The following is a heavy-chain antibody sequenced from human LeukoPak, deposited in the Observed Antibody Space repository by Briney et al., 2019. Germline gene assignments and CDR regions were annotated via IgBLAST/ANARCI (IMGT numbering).Heavy chain of an antibody. CDR1: GGSFSGYY. V-gene: IGHV4-34*01. Sequence: SETLSLTCAVYGGSFSGYYWSWIRQPPGKGLEWIGEINHSGSTNYNPSLERRVTISVDKSKNQFSLKLSSVTAADTAVYYCARGFYGSWSYGGYGMDVWGQGTTVTVSS. D-gene: IGHD3-10*01. CDR2: INHSGST. J-gene: IGHJ6*02. CDR3: ARGFYGSWSYGGYGMDV.